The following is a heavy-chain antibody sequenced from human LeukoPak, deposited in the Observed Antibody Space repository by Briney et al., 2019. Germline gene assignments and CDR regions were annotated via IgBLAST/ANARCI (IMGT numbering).Heavy chain of an antibody. J-gene: IGHJ6*02. Sequence: GGSLRLSCAASGFTFSSYWMNWVRPAPGKGLEWVANIKQDGSEKYYVDSVKGRFTISRDNAKNSLYLQMYSLRAEDTAVYYCARGHYGMDVWGQGTTVTVSS. CDR1: GFTFSSYW. V-gene: IGHV3-7*05. CDR3: ARGHYGMDV. CDR2: IKQDGSEK.